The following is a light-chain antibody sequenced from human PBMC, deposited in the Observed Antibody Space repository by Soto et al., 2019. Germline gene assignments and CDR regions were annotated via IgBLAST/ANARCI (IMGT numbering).Light chain of an antibody. J-gene: IGLJ2*01. CDR2: DVS. CDR1: SSDVGAYNY. V-gene: IGLV2-14*01. CDR3: SSYASSSTVI. Sequence: QSALAQPASVSGSPGQSITISCTGTSSDVGAYNYVSWYQQHPVKAPKLMIYDVSSRPSGISNRVSGSKSGNTASLTISGVQAEDEADYYCSSYASSSTVIFGGGTKVTVL.